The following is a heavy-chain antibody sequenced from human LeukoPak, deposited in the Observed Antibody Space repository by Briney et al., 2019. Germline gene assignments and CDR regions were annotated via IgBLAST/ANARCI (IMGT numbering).Heavy chain of an antibody. CDR2: IYTSGST. D-gene: IGHD5-12*01. V-gene: IGHV4-61*02. CDR3: ATIRYSGYDFQFDY. CDR1: GGSISSGGYY. Sequence: SETLSLTCTVSGGSISSGGYYWSWIRQPAGKGLEWIGRIYTSGSTNYNPSLKSRVTMSVDTSKNQFSLKLSSVTAADTAVYYCATIRYSGYDFQFDYWGQGTLVTVSS. J-gene: IGHJ4*02.